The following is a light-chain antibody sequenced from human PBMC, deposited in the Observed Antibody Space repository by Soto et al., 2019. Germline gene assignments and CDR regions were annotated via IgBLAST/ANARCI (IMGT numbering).Light chain of an antibody. Sequence: QSVLTQPPSASGTPGQRVTISCSGSSSNIGSNYVYWYQQLPGTAPKLLIYRNNQRPSGVPDRFSGSKSGTSASLAISGLRSEDEADYYCAAWDDSLSVHVVFGGGTKVNVL. V-gene: IGLV1-47*01. CDR2: RNN. J-gene: IGLJ2*01. CDR1: SSNIGSNY. CDR3: AAWDDSLSVHVV.